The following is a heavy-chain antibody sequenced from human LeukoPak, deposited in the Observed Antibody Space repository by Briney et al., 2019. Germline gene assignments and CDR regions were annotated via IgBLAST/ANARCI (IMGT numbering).Heavy chain of an antibody. V-gene: IGHV3-30*03. Sequence: PGRTLRLSCAASGFTFSSYCMHWVRQPPGKGLEWVGDISYDGSNKYYADSVKGRFTISRDNSKSTLYLQMNSLRAEDTAVYYWARESKVLLWFWESDGPDYWGQGTLVTVSS. J-gene: IGHJ4*02. CDR3: ARESKVLLWFWESDGPDY. CDR2: ISYDGSNK. CDR1: GFTFSSYC. D-gene: IGHD3-10*01.